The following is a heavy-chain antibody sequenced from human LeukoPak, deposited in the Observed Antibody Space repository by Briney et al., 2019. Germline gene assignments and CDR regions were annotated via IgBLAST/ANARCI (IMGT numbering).Heavy chain of an antibody. CDR3: ARSFWQQLGYDFDY. CDR1: GFTFSSYW. V-gene: IGHV3-74*01. J-gene: IGHJ4*02. CDR2: INSDGSST. Sequence: PGGSLRLSCAASGFTFSSYWMHWVRQAPGKGLVWVSRINSDGSSTSYADSVKGRFTISRDNAKNSLYLQMNSLRAEDTAVYYCARSFWQQLGYDFDYWGQGTLVTVSS. D-gene: IGHD6-13*01.